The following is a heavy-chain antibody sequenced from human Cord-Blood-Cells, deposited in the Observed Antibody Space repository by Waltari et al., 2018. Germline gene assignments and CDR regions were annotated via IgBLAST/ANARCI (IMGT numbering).Heavy chain of an antibody. V-gene: IGHV4-38-2*02. Sequence: QVQLQESGPGLVKPSETLSLTCAVSGYSISSGYYWGWTRQPPGKGREWIGSIYHSGSTYYNPSLKSRVTISVDTSKNQFSLKLSSVTAADTAVYYCARDASGYRKGGFDPWGQGTLVTVSS. CDR1: GYSISSGYY. CDR2: IYHSGST. CDR3: ARDASGYRKGGFDP. D-gene: IGHD5-12*01. J-gene: IGHJ5*02.